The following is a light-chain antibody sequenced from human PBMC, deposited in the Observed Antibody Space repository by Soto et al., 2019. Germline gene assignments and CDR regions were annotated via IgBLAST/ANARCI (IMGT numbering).Light chain of an antibody. Sequence: QSALTQPPSASGSPGQSVTISCTGTSSDVGACNSVSWYQQHPGKAPRLMIYEVNKRPSGVPDRFSGSKSGNMASLTVSGLQAEDEADYYCNSHGGSNNFWVFGGGTKVTVL. CDR1: SSDVGACNS. CDR2: EVN. J-gene: IGLJ3*02. V-gene: IGLV2-8*01. CDR3: NSHGGSNNFWV.